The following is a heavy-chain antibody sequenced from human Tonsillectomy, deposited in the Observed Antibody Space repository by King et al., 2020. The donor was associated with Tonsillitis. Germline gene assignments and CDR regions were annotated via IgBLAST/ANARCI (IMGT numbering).Heavy chain of an antibody. CDR3: ARDWDYGSGSASLDY. CDR2: IYTSGST. J-gene: IGHJ4*02. V-gene: IGHV4-4*07. D-gene: IGHD3-10*01. CDR1: GGSISSYY. Sequence: QLQESGPGLVKPSETLSLTCTVSGGSISSYYWSWIRQPAGKGLEWIGRIYTSGSTNYNPSHKSRVTMSVDTSKNRFSLKLSSVTAADTAVYYCARDWDYGSGSASLDYWGQGTLVTVSS.